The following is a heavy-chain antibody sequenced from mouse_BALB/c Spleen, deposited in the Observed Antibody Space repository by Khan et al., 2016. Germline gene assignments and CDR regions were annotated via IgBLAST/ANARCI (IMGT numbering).Heavy chain of an antibody. CDR1: GYTFTSYW. CDR3: PRWAYYGNYLFAY. Sequence: QVRLQQSGAELAKPGASVKMSCKASGYTFTSYWMHWVKQRPGQGLEWIGYINPSTGYTEYNQKFKDKATLPADKSSSTAYMQLSSLTSEDSAVYYCPRWAYYGNYLFAYWGQGTLVTVSA. CDR2: INPSTGYT. J-gene: IGHJ3*01. D-gene: IGHD2-10*01. V-gene: IGHV1-7*01.